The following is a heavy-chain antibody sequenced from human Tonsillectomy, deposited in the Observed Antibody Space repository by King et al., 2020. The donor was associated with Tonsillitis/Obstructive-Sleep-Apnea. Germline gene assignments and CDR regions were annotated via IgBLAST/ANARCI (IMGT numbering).Heavy chain of an antibody. CDR1: GYSFTRYW. CDR2: VDPSDSYV. J-gene: IGHJ6*02. V-gene: IGHV5-10-1*01. D-gene: IGHD5-18*01. CDR3: ARIVDTGMDSDHYYGMDV. Sequence: VQLVESGAEVKKPGGSLRISCKGSGYSFTRYWISWVRQMPGKSLEGGGRVDPSDSYVNYSPSLQGPFTISADKSISTAYLQWSSLKASDTAMYYCARIVDTGMDSDHYYGMDVWGQGTTITVSS.